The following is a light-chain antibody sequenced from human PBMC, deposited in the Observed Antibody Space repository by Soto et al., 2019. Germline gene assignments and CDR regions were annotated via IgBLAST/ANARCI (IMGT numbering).Light chain of an antibody. CDR2: DVS. CDR1: SSDVGGYDF. J-gene: IGLJ1*01. V-gene: IGLV2-14*01. Sequence: QSALTQPASVSESPGQSITISCTGTSSDVGGYDFVSWYQQHPGKAPKLMIYDVSHRPSGVSNRFSGSRSGNTASLTISGLQPEDEADYYCTSYTSSSTLYVFGTGTKVTVL. CDR3: TSYTSSSTLYV.